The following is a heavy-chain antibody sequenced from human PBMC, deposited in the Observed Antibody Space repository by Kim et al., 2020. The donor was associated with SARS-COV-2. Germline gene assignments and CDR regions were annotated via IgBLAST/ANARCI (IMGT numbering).Heavy chain of an antibody. J-gene: IGHJ4*02. CDR3: SRGYDGNLDS. D-gene: IGHD3-16*01. Sequence: SQTLSLTCAISGDSVSSNSATWNWIRHSPSRGLEWLGRTYYRSKWYNNYAVSVKSRVTINPDTSKNQFSLQLNSVTPEDTAVYYCSRGYDGNLDSWGQGTLVTVSS. CDR1: GDSVSSNSAT. V-gene: IGHV6-1*01. CDR2: TYYRSKWYN.